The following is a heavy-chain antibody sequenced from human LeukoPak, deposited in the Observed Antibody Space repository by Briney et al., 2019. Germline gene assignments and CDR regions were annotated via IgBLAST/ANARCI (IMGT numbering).Heavy chain of an antibody. V-gene: IGHV3-53*01. CDR2: ISSAGTT. Sequence: GGSLRLSCAASGFTVSSSYMSWVRQAPGKGLEWVSIISSAGTTYYADSVKGRLTISRDNSKNTLYLQMNTLRAEDTAVYYCAKDYRGQDSLFDYWGQGTLVSVSS. CDR1: GFTVSSSY. J-gene: IGHJ4*02. CDR3: AKDYRGQDSLFDY. D-gene: IGHD3-10*01.